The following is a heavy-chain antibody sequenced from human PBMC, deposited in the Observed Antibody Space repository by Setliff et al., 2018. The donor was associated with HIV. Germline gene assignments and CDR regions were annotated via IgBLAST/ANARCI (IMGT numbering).Heavy chain of an antibody. CDR1: GGNLRTYG. V-gene: IGHV1-69*13. J-gene: IGHJ5*02. CDR2: INTLFNES. CDR3: ARDRFCSRGGCSEPSWFDP. D-gene: IGHD2-15*01. Sequence: SVKVSCKASGGNLRTYGVTWVRQAPGQGLEWMGGINTLFNESTYAEKFQGRVTITADENTNTAYMDLSSLTFEDSAIYYCARDRFCSRGGCSEPSWFDPWGQGTLVTSP.